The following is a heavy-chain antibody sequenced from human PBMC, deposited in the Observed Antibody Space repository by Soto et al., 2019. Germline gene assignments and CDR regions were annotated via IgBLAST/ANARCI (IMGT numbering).Heavy chain of an antibody. CDR1: GFTFNTYS. V-gene: IGHV3-33*01. D-gene: IGHD4-17*01. CDR3: ARAGGTTVTGLWHFDS. CDR2: IWYDGTQK. J-gene: IGHJ4*02. Sequence: GGSLRLSCEASGFTFNTYSMHWVRQPPGKGLEWLAAIWYDGTQKYYADSVKGRFIISRDNSKKTLYLEMNSLRAEDTAVYYCARAGGTTVTGLWHFDSWRQGTLVNVSS.